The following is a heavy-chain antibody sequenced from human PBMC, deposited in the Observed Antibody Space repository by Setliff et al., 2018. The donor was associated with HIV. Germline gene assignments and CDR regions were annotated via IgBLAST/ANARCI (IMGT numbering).Heavy chain of an antibody. V-gene: IGHV3-23*01. J-gene: IGHJ5*02. D-gene: IGHD1-26*01. Sequence: ETLSLSCTASGSTFGSYAMTWVRQSPGRGLEWVSSISASGASIYYGDSVKGRFTISRDNSKNTLSLQMSSLRAEDTAFYYCAKGHTGSYHGNWFDAWGPGTLVTVSS. CDR3: AKGHTGSYHGNWFDA. CDR1: GSTFGSYA. CDR2: ISASGASI.